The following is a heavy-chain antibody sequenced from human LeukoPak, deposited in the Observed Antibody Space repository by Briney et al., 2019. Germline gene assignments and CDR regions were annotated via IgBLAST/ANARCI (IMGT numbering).Heavy chain of an antibody. D-gene: IGHD3-9*01. CDR2: IYTSGST. CDR3: ARDIVKYYDILTGYYPDAFDI. Sequence: SQTPSLTCTVSGGSISSGSYYWSWIRQPAGKGLEWIGRIYTSGSTNYNPSLKSRVTISVDTSKNQFSLKLSSVTAADTAVYYCARDIVKYYDILTGYYPDAFDIWGQGTMVTVSS. J-gene: IGHJ3*02. V-gene: IGHV4-61*02. CDR1: GGSISSGSYY.